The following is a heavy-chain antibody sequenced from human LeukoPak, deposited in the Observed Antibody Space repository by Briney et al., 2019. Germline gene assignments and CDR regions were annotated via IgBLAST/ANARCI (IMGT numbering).Heavy chain of an antibody. Sequence: GASVKVSRKASGYTFTAYNMHGVRQAPGQGLEWMGRINPNSGGTNYAQKFQGRVTMTRDTSISTAYMALSRLRSDDTAVYSCASLGPYCRSNSCYRFGPYYYYMDVWGKGTTVTVSS. J-gene: IGHJ6*03. D-gene: IGHD2-2*02. CDR1: GYTFTAYN. CDR2: INPNSGGT. CDR3: ASLGPYCRSNSCYRFGPYYYYMDV. V-gene: IGHV1-2*06.